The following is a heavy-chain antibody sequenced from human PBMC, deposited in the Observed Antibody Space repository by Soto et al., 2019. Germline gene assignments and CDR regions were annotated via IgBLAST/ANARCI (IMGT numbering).Heavy chain of an antibody. D-gene: IGHD5-12*01. V-gene: IGHV3-23*01. J-gene: IGHJ4*02. Sequence: PGGSLRLSCAGSGFTFSSYAMSWVRQAPGKGLEWVSAISGSGGSTYYADSVKGRFTISRDNSKNTLYLQMNSLRAEDTAVYYCAKDYSGYDFVPYYFDYWGQGTLVTVSS. CDR3: AKDYSGYDFVPYYFDY. CDR1: GFTFSSYA. CDR2: ISGSGGST.